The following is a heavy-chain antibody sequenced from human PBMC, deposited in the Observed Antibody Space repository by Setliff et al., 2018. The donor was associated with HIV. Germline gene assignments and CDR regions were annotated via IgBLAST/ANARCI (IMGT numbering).Heavy chain of an antibody. Sequence: ETLSLTCTISGGSFGVYRWSWIRQSAGRGLEWIGRIDSSGTTDYKPSLKGRVAISVDTSRNQFSLRVTSVTAADTTVYFCARDRHSSGLGSYGPWGPGILVTVSS. CDR1: GGSFGVYR. V-gene: IGHV4-4*07. D-gene: IGHD3-10*01. CDR2: IDSSGTT. CDR3: ARDRHSSGLGSYGP. J-gene: IGHJ5*02.